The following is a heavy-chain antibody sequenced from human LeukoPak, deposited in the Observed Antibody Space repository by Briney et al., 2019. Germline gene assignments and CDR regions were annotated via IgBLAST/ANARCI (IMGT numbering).Heavy chain of an antibody. CDR1: GYTFTGYY. Sequence: GASLKVSCKPSGYTFTGYYLHWVRQAPGQGLEWMGWINSNTGATIYAEKFQGRVTMTRDTSIDTAYMEMRSLRSDDTAVYYCARDRVGSGWPRPWYFEFWGQGTLITVSS. V-gene: IGHV1-2*02. D-gene: IGHD6-19*01. CDR3: ARDRVGSGWPRPWYFEF. CDR2: INSNTGAT. J-gene: IGHJ4*02.